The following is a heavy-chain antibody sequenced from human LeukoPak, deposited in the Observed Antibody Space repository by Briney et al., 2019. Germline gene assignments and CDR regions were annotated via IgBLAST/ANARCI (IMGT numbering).Heavy chain of an antibody. D-gene: IGHD4/OR15-4a*01. CDR2: ISSFSGTI. CDR3: ARRAGAYSHPYDY. V-gene: IGHV3-48*01. J-gene: IGHJ4*02. CDR1: GFTFSSYA. Sequence: GGSLRLSCAASGFTFSSYAMNWVRQAPGKGLEWVSYISSFSGTINYADSVKGRFTISRDNSKNTLYLQMNSPRAEDTAVYYCARRAGAYSHPYDYWGQGTLVTVSS.